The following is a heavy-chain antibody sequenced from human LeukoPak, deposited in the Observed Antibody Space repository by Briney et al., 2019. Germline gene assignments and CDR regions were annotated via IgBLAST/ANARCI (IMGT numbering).Heavy chain of an antibody. CDR3: ARGPSGYQLWAWFDP. CDR2: IIPILGIA. D-gene: IGHD2-2*01. Sequence: ASVKVSCKASGGTFSSYTISWVRQAPGQGLEWMGRIIPILGIANYAQKFQGRVTITADKSTSTAYMELSSLRSEDTAVYYCARGPSGYQLWAWFDPWGQGTLVTVSS. V-gene: IGHV1-69*02. J-gene: IGHJ5*02. CDR1: GGTFSSYT.